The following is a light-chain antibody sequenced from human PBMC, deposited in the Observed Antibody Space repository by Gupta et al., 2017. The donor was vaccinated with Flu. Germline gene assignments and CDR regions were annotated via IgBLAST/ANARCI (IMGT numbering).Light chain of an antibody. J-gene: IGKJ3*01. V-gene: IGKV1-5*03. CDR2: KAS. CDR1: QSINSW. Sequence: GRVTITCRASQSINSWLAWYQQKPGKAPKLLISKASNSESGVPSRFSGSESGTEFTLTISSLQPDDFATYYCQQYSAFSTFTFGPGTKVDIK. CDR3: QQYSAFSTFT.